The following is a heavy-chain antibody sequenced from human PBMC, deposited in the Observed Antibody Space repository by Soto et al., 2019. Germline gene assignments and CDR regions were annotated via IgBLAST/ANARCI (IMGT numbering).Heavy chain of an antibody. Sequence: GGSLRLSCAASGFTLRSYWMHWVRQAPGEGLVWVSSIDNDGRTTSYADSVKRRFTISRDNAKNTLYLQMNSLRADDTAVYYCARTDIGGLLGFDPWGQGTLVTVSS. CDR2: IDNDGRTT. J-gene: IGHJ5*02. CDR3: ARTDIGGLLGFDP. V-gene: IGHV3-74*01. D-gene: IGHD2-15*01. CDR1: GFTLRSYW.